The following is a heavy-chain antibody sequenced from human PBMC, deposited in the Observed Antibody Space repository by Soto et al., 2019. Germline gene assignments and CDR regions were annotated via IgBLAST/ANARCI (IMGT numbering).Heavy chain of an antibody. CDR3: ARHRNGSSIVVVVAATAWFDP. CDR1: GGSISSSSYY. J-gene: IGHJ5*02. V-gene: IGHV4-39*01. CDR2: IYYSGST. Sequence: SETLSLTCTVSGGSISSSSYYWGWIRQPPGKGLEWIGSIYYSGSTYYNPSLKSRVTISVDTSKNQFSLKLSSVTAADTAVYYCARHRNGSSIVVVVAATAWFDPWGQGTLVTVS. D-gene: IGHD2-15*01.